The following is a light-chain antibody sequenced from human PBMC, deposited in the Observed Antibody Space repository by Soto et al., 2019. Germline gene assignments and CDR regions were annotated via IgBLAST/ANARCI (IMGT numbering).Light chain of an antibody. CDR3: QQYNNWPQT. V-gene: IGKV3-15*01. CDR1: QTINNN. CDR2: GAS. J-gene: IGKJ1*01. Sequence: EVVMTQSPATLSVSPGERATLSCRASQTINNNVAWYQLKDGQVPRLLIYGASTRATDVPARFSGSGSGTELTLTISSLQSEDCAEYHCQQYNNWPQTFGQGTKVDIK.